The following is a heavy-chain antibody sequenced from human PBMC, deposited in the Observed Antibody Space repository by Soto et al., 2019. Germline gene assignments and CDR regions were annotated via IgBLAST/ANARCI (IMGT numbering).Heavy chain of an antibody. CDR2: ISGRGTST. J-gene: IGHJ5*02. CDR3: VRAGGGGLFDP. Sequence: GGSLRLSCAASRLTFGRYAMSWVRQAPGKGLEWVSGISGRGTSTYYADSVKGRFTISRDNAKRSLYLQMMSLTAEDTAIYYCVRAGGGGLFDPWGQEPWSPSPQ. D-gene: IGHD2-15*01. V-gene: IGHV3-23*01. CDR1: RLTFGRYA.